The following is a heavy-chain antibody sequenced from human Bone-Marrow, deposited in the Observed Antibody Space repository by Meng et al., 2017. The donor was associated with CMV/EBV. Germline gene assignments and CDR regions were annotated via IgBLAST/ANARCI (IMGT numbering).Heavy chain of an antibody. CDR2: IYYSGST. Sequence: GSLRLSCTVSGGSISSSSYYWGWIRQPPGKGLEWIGSIYYSGSTYYNPSLKSRVTISVDTSKNQFSLKRSSVTAADTAVYYCARAYCSSTSCYGLWAFDIWGQGTMVTVSS. V-gene: IGHV4-39*07. J-gene: IGHJ3*02. CDR3: ARAYCSSTSCYGLWAFDI. D-gene: IGHD2-2*01. CDR1: GGSISSSSYY.